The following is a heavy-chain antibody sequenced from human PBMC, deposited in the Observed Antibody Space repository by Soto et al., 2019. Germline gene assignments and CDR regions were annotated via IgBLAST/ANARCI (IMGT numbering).Heavy chain of an antibody. CDR3: AKDRRPNYYYGMDV. D-gene: IGHD6-25*01. J-gene: IGHJ6*02. Sequence: QVRLVESGGGVVQPGRSLRLSCAASGFTFSSYGMHWVRQAPGKGLEWVAVLSFDGSNKYYADSVKGRFTISRDNSKSTLYLQMNSLRAEDTAVYYCAKDRRPNYYYGMDVWGQGTTVTVSS. CDR2: LSFDGSNK. CDR1: GFTFSSYG. V-gene: IGHV3-30*18.